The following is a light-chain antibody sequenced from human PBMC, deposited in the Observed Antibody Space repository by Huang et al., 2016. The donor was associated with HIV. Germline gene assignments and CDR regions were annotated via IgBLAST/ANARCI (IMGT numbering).Light chain of an antibody. Sequence: DIQMTQSPSSLSASVGDRVSITCRASQTISHYLNWYQQRPGKAPKRLIYDASTLQSGVPSRFSGSGSGTDFTLTISSLQSEDFATYFCQQGYSTPITFGQGTRLEI. CDR1: QTISHY. V-gene: IGKV1-39*01. CDR2: DAS. CDR3: QQGYSTPIT. J-gene: IGKJ5*01.